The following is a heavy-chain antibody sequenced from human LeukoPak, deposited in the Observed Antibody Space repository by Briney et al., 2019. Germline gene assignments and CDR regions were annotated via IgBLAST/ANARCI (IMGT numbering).Heavy chain of an antibody. CDR2: ITSSGSYT. J-gene: IGHJ4*02. CDR1: GFTFSDYY. V-gene: IGHV3-11*05. Sequence: GGSLRLSCAASGFTFSDYYMSWIRQAPGKGLEWVSYITSSGSYTDYADSVKGRFTMSRDNAKNSLYLQMNSLRAEDTAVYYCARGAAGGSGGIDYWGQGTLVTVSS. CDR3: ARGAAGGSGGIDY. D-gene: IGHD6-13*01.